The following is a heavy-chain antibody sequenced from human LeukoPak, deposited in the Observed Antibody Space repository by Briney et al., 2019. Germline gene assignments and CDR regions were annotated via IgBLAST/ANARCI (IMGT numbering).Heavy chain of an antibody. CDR2: IIPIFGTA. Sequence: SSVKVSCKASGGTFSSYAISWVRQAPGQGLEWMGGIIPIFGTANYAQKFQGRVTITADESTSTAYMELSSLRSEDTAVYYCARDRGGLERLLYRSGWFDPWGQGTLVTVSS. CDR1: GGTFSSYA. CDR3: ARDRGGLERLLYRSGWFDP. V-gene: IGHV1-69*01. D-gene: IGHD3-3*01. J-gene: IGHJ5*02.